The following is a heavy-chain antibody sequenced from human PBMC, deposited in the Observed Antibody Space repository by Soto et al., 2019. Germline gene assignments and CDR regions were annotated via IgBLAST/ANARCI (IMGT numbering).Heavy chain of an antibody. V-gene: IGHV3-53*01. CDR1: GFTVSSNY. Sequence: GGSLRLSCAASGFTVSSNYMSWVRQAPGKGLEWVSVIYSGGSTNYADSVKGRFTISRDISKNTVYFQMNSLRAEDTAVYYCARARSGNYFYYGLDVWGQGTTVTVSS. CDR3: ARARSGNYFYYGLDV. J-gene: IGHJ6*02. CDR2: IYSGGST. D-gene: IGHD1-26*01.